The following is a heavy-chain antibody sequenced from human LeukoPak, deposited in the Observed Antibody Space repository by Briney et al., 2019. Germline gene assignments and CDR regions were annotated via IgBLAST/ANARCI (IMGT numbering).Heavy chain of an antibody. D-gene: IGHD6-19*01. CDR2: IIPIFGTA. CDR1: GGTFSSYA. CDR3: ARTPSIAVAGTGFDY. V-gene: IGHV1-69*13. Sequence: VKVSCKASGGTFSSYAISWVRQAPGQGLEWMGGIIPIFGTANYAQKFQGRVTITADESTSTAYMELSSLRSEDTAVYYCARTPSIAVAGTGFDYWGQGTLVTVSS. J-gene: IGHJ4*02.